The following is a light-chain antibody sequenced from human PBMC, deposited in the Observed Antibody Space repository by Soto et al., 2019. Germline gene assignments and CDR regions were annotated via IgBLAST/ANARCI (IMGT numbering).Light chain of an antibody. CDR1: QSLGSTF. V-gene: IGKV3-20*01. CDR3: HQYGTLPLS. J-gene: IGKJ4*01. Sequence: EILLTQSPGTLSLSPGDRATLSCRASQSLGSTFLAWDQQKSGQSPRLLIYGASDRATDIPDRFSGSGSGADFTLTISRLEPEDFAVYFCHQYGTLPLSFGGGTKVEIK. CDR2: GAS.